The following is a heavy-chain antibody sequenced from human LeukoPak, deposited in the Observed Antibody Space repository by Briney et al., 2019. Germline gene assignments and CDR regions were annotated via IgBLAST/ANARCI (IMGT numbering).Heavy chain of an antibody. J-gene: IGHJ5*02. CDR2: IYTSGST. V-gene: IGHV4-4*07. CDR1: GGSISSYY. Sequence: ETLSLTCAVSGGSISSYYWSWIRQPAGKGLEWIGRIYTSGSTNYNPSLKSRVTMSVDTSKNQFSLKLSSVTAADTAVYYCARDHDYGGNLFWFDPWGQGTLVTVSS. D-gene: IGHD4-23*01. CDR3: ARDHDYGGNLFWFDP.